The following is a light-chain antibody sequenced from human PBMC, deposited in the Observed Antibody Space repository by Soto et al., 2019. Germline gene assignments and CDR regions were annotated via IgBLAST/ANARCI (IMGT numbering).Light chain of an antibody. V-gene: IGKV3-20*01. CDR2: DAS. CDR1: QSVSSNY. J-gene: IGKJ4*01. Sequence: EIVLTLSPGTLSLSPGERATLSCRTSQSVSSNYLAWYQQKPGQAPRLLIYDASRRATGIPDRFSGSGSGTDFTLTISRLEPEDFAVYYCQQYGSSLLTFGGGTKVDIK. CDR3: QQYGSSLLT.